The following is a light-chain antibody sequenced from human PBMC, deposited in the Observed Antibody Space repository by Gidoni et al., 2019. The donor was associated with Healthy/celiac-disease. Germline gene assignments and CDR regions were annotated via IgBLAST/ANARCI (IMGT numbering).Light chain of an antibody. CDR3: QSYDSSLSGSVV. J-gene: IGLJ2*01. Sequence: QSVLTQPPSVSGAPGQRVTISCTGSSSNIGAGYDVHWYQQLPGTAPKRLIYGNSNRPSGFPDRFSGSKSVTSASLAITGLQAEDEADYYCQSYDSSLSGSVVFGGGTKLTVL. CDR1: SSNIGAGYD. CDR2: GNS. V-gene: IGLV1-40*01.